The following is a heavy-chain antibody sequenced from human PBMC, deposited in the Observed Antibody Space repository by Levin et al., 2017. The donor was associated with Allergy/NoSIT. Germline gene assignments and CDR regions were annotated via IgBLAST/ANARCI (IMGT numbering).Heavy chain of an antibody. CDR3: ARVRTGNTWRDCIDY. V-gene: IGHV3-30*04. CDR1: GFTFSSYA. D-gene: IGHD1-1*01. Sequence: PGGSLRLSCAASGFTFSSYAMHWVRQAPGKGLEWVAVISYDGSNKYYADSVKGRFTISRDNSKNTLYLQMNSLRAEDTAVYYCARVRTGNTWRDCIDYWGQGTLVTVSS. J-gene: IGHJ4*02. CDR2: ISYDGSNK.